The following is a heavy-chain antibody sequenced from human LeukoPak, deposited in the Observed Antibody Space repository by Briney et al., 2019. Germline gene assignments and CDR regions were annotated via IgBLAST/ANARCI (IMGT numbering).Heavy chain of an antibody. V-gene: IGHV1-69*13. Sequence: ASGKVSCKASGGTFSSYAISWVRQAPGQGLEWMGGIIPIFGTANYAQKYPGRVTITADDTTSTAYMELSSLRSEDTAVYYCVRDSDRSSPYYFDYWGQGTLVTVSS. CDR1: GGTFSSYA. CDR3: VRDSDRSSPYYFDY. J-gene: IGHJ4*02. D-gene: IGHD6-13*01. CDR2: IIPIFGTA.